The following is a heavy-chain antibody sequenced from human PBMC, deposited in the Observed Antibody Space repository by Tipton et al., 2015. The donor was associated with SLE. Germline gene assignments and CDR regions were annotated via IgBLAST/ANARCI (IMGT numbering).Heavy chain of an antibody. J-gene: IGHJ4*02. CDR2: IYYSGST. CDR1: GGPISSHY. V-gene: IGHV4-59*11. CDR3: ARVSSGWSAFDY. Sequence: TLSLTCTVPGGPISSHYWSWIRQPPGKGLEWIGYIYYSGSTNYNPSLKSRVTISVDTSKNQFSLKLSSVTAADTAVYYCARVSSGWSAFDYWGQGTLVTVSP. D-gene: IGHD6-19*01.